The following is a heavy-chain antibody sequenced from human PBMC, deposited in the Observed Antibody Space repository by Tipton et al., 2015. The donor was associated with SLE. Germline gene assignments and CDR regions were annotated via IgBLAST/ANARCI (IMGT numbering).Heavy chain of an antibody. D-gene: IGHD5-12*01. CDR2: IYYSGST. V-gene: IGHV4-59*11. Sequence: GLVKPSETLSLTCTVSGGSISSHYWSWIRQPPGKGLEWIGYIYYSGSTNYNPSLKSRVTISVDTSKNQFSLKLSSVTAADTAVYYCARGPVEGLRLRGDAFDIWGQGTMVTVSS. CDR1: GGSISSHY. CDR3: ARGPVEGLRLRGDAFDI. J-gene: IGHJ3*02.